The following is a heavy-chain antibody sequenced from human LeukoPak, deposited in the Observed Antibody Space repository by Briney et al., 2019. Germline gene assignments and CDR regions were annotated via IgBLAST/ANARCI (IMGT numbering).Heavy chain of an antibody. Sequence: GESLKISCKGSGYSFTSYWIGWVRPMPGKGLEWMGIIYPGDSDTRYSPSFQGRVTISADKSISTAYLQWSSLKASDTAMYYCARHRVEMATRPHNWFDPWGQGTLVTVSS. D-gene: IGHD5-24*01. J-gene: IGHJ5*02. CDR1: GYSFTSYW. CDR3: ARHRVEMATRPHNWFDP. V-gene: IGHV5-51*01. CDR2: IYPGDSDT.